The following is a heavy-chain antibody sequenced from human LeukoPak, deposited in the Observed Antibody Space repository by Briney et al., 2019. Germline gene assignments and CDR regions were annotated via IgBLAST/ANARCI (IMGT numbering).Heavy chain of an antibody. Sequence: GGSLRLSCAASGFTFSDYYMIWIRQAPGKGLEWVSYISSSGTTIYYADSVKGRFTISRDNAKNSLYLQMNSLRAEDTAVYYCARGDYSSSPLRYWGQGTLVTVSS. V-gene: IGHV3-11*01. CDR3: ARGDYSSSPLRY. CDR2: ISSSGTTI. D-gene: IGHD6-6*01. J-gene: IGHJ4*02. CDR1: GFTFSDYY.